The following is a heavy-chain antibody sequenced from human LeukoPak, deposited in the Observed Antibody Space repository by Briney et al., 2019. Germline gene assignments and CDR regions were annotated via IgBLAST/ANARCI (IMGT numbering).Heavy chain of an antibody. CDR2: VSYSGEST. CDR1: GFTFSGYT. V-gene: IGHV3-23*01. Sequence: PGGSLRLSCAASGFTFSGYTMMWVRQAPGKGLEWVSTVSYSGESTYYADSVRGRFTISRDNSRGTLYLRMDRLTAEDTAVYYCARAPFDDRRQGTLLTVSS. CDR3: ARAPFDD. J-gene: IGHJ4*02.